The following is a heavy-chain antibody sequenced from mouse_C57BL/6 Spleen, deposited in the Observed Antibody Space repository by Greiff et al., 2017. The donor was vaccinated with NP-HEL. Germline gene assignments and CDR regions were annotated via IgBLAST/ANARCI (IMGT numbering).Heavy chain of an antibody. CDR3: ARGMLYYDYDGFAY. CDR2: IYPGDGDT. D-gene: IGHD2-4*01. CDR1: GYAFSSYW. Sequence: QVQLQQSGAELVKPGASVKISCKASGYAFSSYWMNWVKQRPGKGLEWIGQIYPGDGDTNYNGKFKGKATLTADKSSSTAYMQLSSLTSEDSAVYFCARGMLYYDYDGFAYWGQGTLVTVSA. J-gene: IGHJ3*01. V-gene: IGHV1-80*01.